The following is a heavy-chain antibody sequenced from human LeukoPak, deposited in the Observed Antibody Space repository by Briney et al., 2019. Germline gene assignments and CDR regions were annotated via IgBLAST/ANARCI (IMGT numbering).Heavy chain of an antibody. CDR3: ARTCRDRDYGDYVSRYYYYYYMDV. Sequence: SETLSLTCTVSGGSISSYYWSWIRQPAGKGLEWIGRIYTSGSTNYNPSLKSRVTMSVDTSKNQFSLKLSSVTAADTAVYYCARTCRDRDYGDYVSRYYYYYYMDVWGKGTTVTISS. V-gene: IGHV4-4*07. J-gene: IGHJ6*03. CDR1: GGSISSYY. CDR2: IYTSGST. D-gene: IGHD4-17*01.